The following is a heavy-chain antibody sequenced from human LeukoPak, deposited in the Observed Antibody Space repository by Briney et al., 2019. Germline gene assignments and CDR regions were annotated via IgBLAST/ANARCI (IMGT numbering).Heavy chain of an antibody. CDR1: GFTFSSYA. J-gene: IGHJ4*02. CDR2: ISGSGGST. D-gene: IGHD6-19*01. V-gene: IGHV3-23*01. Sequence: TGGSLRLSCAASGFTFSSYAMSWVRQAPGKGLEWVSAISGSGGSTYYADSVKGRFTISRDNSKNTLYLQMNSLRAEDTAVYYCASGPVGYSSGWHHYWGQGTLVTVSS. CDR3: ASGPVGYSSGWHHY.